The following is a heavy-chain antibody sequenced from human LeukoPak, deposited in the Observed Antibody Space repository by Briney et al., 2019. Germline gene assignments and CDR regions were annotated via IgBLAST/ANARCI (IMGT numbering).Heavy chain of an antibody. J-gene: IGHJ6*04. V-gene: IGHV3-30*03. D-gene: IGHD2-15*01. CDR2: ISYDGSNK. CDR3: AREGYCSGGSCYHYYYGMDV. CDR1: GFTFSSYG. Sequence: PGRSLRLSCAASGFTFSSYGMHWVRQAPGKGLEWVAVISYDGSNKYYADSVKGRFTISRDNSKNTLYLQMNSLRAEDTAVYYCAREGYCSGGSCYHYYYGMDVWDKGTTVTVSS.